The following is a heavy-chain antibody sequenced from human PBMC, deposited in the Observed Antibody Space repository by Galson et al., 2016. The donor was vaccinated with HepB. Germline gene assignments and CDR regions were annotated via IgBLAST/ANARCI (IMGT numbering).Heavy chain of an antibody. J-gene: IGHJ4*02. CDR3: ARGPTGALDY. CDR1: GYRFIEYG. V-gene: IGHV7-4-1*02. Sequence: SVKVSCKASGYRFIEYGVNWVRQAPGQGLEWMGWINPNTGNPTYAQGFTGRLVFSSDTSVTTAYLQISGLAPDDSAIYSCARGPTGALDYWGQGTLVTVSS. CDR2: INPNTGNP. D-gene: IGHD1-1*01.